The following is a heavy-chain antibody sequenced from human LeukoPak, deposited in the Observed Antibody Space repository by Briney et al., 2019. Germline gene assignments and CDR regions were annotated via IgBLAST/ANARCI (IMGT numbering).Heavy chain of an antibody. V-gene: IGHV4-34*01. Sequence: SETLSLTCAVYGGSFSGYYWSWIRQPPGKGLEWIGEINHSGSTNYNPSLKSRVTISVDTPKNQFSLKLSSVTAADTAVYYCAGYCTNGVCYSYFQHWGQGTLVTVSS. J-gene: IGHJ1*01. CDR1: GGSFSGYY. CDR2: INHSGST. D-gene: IGHD2-8*01. CDR3: AGYCTNGVCYSYFQH.